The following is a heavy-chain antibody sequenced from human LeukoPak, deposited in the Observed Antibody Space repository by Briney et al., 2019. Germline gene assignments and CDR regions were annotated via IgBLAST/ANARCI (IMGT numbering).Heavy chain of an antibody. V-gene: IGHV3-30*02. D-gene: IGHD2-2*01. J-gene: IGHJ4*02. Sequence: GGSLRLSCAASGFTFSSYGMHWVRQAPGKGLEWVAFIRYDGSNKYYADSVKGRFTISRDNSKNTLYLQMNSLRAEDTAVYYCAKDRGRYCSSTSLLCGGFDYWGQGTLVTVSS. CDR3: AKDRGRYCSSTSLLCGGFDY. CDR2: IRYDGSNK. CDR1: GFTFSSYG.